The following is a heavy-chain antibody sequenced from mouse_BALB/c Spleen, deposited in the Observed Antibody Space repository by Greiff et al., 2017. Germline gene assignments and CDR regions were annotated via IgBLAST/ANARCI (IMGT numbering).Heavy chain of an antibody. CDR3: LLMIFYAMDY. CDR1: GYTFTSYN. CDR2: IYPGNGDT. Sequence: QVQLQQPGAELVKPGASVKMSCKASGYTFTSYNMHWVKQTPGQGLEWIGAIYPGNGDTSYNQKFKGKATLTADKSSSTAYMQLSSLTSEDSAVYYCLLMIFYAMDYWGQGTSVTVSS. V-gene: IGHV1-12*01. D-gene: IGHD2-4*01. J-gene: IGHJ4*01.